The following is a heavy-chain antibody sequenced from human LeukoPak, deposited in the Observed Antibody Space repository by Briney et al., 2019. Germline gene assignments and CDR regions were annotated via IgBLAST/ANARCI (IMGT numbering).Heavy chain of an antibody. CDR2: IYSGGST. CDR1: GFTFDDYA. J-gene: IGHJ3*02. Sequence: GGSLRLSCAASGFTFDDYAMHWVRQAPGKGLEWVSSIYSGGSTYYADSVKGRFTISRDSSKNTLYLQMSSLRAEDTAVYYCARGHNWNDRGAFDIWGQGTMVTVSS. CDR3: ARGHNWNDRGAFDI. D-gene: IGHD1-1*01. V-gene: IGHV3-53*01.